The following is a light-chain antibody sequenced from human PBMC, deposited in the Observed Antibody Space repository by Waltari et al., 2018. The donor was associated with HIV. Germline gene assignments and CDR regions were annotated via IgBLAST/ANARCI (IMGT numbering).Light chain of an antibody. CDR3: CSSAGSSTLEV. J-gene: IGLJ2*01. CDR2: EGS. Sequence: QSALTQPASVSGSPGQSTNIPCTGTSSDVGSYNLVSWSQQHRGKAPKLMIYEGSKRPSRVSHRFSGSKSGNTSSLTISGLQAEDEADYYCCSSAGSSTLEVFGGGTKLTVL. CDR1: SSDVGSYNL. V-gene: IGLV2-23*01.